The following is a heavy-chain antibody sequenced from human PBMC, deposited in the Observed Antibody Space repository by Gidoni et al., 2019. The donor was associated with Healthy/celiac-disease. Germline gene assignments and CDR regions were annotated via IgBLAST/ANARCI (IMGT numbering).Heavy chain of an antibody. CDR2: ISGSGGST. J-gene: IGHJ6*02. Sequence: EVQLLESGGGLVQPGGSLRLSCAASGFPFSSYAMSWVRQAPGKGLEWVSAISGSGGSTYYADSVKGRFTISRDNSKNTLYLQMNSLRAEDTAVYYCAKKAPKLFYYYYGMDVWGQGTTVTVSS. CDR3: AKKAPKLFYYYYGMDV. V-gene: IGHV3-23*01. CDR1: GFPFSSYA.